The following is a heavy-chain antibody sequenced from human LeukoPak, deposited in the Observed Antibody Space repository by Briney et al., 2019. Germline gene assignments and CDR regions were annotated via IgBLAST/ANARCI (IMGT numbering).Heavy chain of an antibody. CDR2: IYYSGST. CDR1: GGSISSGGYY. Sequence: SQTLSLTCTVSGGSISSGGYYWSWIRQHPGKGLEWIGYIYYSGSTYYNPSLKSRVTISVDTSKNKFSLKLSSVTAADTAVYYCARGSFDYFDYWGQGTLVTVSS. J-gene: IGHJ4*02. CDR3: ARGSFDYFDY. V-gene: IGHV4-31*03.